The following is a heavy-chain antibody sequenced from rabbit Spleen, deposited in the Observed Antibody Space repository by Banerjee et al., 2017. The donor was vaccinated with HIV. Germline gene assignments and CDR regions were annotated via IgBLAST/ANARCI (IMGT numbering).Heavy chain of an antibody. CDR3: ARSGSNYFEYVNL. Sequence: QSLGESGGDLAKLGESLKLTCKAFGFSFSSAGYMGWVRQAPGKGLEWIGCINTGSGSTYYASWAKGRFTISKTSSTTGTLQMTSLTAADTATYFCARSGSNYFEYVNLWGQGTLVTVS. CDR2: INTGSGST. D-gene: IGHD8-1*01. CDR1: GFSFSSAGY. J-gene: IGHJ4*01. V-gene: IGHV1S40*01.